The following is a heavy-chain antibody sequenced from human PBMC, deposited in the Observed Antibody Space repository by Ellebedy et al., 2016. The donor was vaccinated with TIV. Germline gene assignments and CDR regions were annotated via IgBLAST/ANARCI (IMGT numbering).Heavy chain of an antibody. CDR3: ARVYSYGYALGY. D-gene: IGHD5-18*01. V-gene: IGHV3-66*01. Sequence: GESLKISCAASGFTVSSNYMSWVRQAPGKGLEWVSVIYSGGSTYYADSVKGRFTISRDNSKNTLYLQMNSLRAEDTAVYYCARVYSYGYALGYWGQGTLVTVSS. CDR1: GFTVSSNY. CDR2: IYSGGST. J-gene: IGHJ4*02.